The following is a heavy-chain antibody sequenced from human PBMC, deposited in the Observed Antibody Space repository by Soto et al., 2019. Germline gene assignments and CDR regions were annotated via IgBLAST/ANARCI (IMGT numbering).Heavy chain of an antibody. CDR2: IKSKTDGGTT. CDR1: GFTVSNAW. J-gene: IGHJ4*02. V-gene: IGHV3-15*01. Sequence: EVQLVESGGGLVKPGGSLRLSCAASGFTVSNAWMSWVRQAPGKGLEWVGRIKSKTDGGTTEYDAPVKGRFTISRDDSKNTRYLQMNSLKTEDKAVYYCTRYSYGASEYWGQGTLVTVSS. CDR3: TRYSYGASEY. D-gene: IGHD5-18*01.